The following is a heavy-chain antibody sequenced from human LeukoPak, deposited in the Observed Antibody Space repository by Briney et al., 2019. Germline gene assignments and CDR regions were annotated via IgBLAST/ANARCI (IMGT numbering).Heavy chain of an antibody. CDR3: ASSLEYYDILTGPCD. V-gene: IGHV3-30*04. Sequence: GGSLRLSCAASGFTFSSYAMHWVRQAPGKGLEWVAVISYDGSNKYYADSVKGRFTISRDNSKNTLYLQMNSLRAEDTAVYYGASSLEYYDILTGPCDWGQGTLVTVSS. CDR1: GFTFSSYA. J-gene: IGHJ4*02. D-gene: IGHD3-9*01. CDR2: ISYDGSNK.